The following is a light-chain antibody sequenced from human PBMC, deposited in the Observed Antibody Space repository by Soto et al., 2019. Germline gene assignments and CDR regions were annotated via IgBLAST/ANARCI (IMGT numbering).Light chain of an antibody. Sequence: TQSPSTLSLSPGERPTLSCRAIHKIISHPLAWFQQKPGQAPRLFIYGACSRATGIPDRFIGSGSGTHFTLTISRLEPEDFALYYCQQYGSSPLISFGQGTRLEIK. CDR1: HKIISHP. CDR3: QQYGSSPLIS. V-gene: IGKV3-20*01. J-gene: IGKJ5*01. CDR2: GAC.